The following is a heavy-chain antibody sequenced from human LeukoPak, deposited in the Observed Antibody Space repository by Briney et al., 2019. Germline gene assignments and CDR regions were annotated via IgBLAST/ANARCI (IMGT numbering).Heavy chain of an antibody. V-gene: IGHV1-2*06. CDR2: INPNSGGT. J-gene: IGHJ4*02. CDR3: ARVLGWLRLGGDY. Sequence: EGSVKVSCKASGYTFTGYYMHWVRQAPGEGLEWMGRINPNSGGTNYAQKFQGRVTMTGDTSISTAYMELSRLRSDDTAVYYCARVLGWLRLGGDYWGQGTLVTVSS. D-gene: IGHD5-12*01. CDR1: GYTFTGYY.